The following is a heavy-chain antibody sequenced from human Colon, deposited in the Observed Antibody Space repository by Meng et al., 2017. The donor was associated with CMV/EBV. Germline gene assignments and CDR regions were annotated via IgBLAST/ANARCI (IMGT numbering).Heavy chain of an antibody. CDR1: GFIFGDYA. J-gene: IGHJ4*01. D-gene: IGHD3-3*01. Sequence: SGFIFGDYAMTLVRQAPGKGLEWVASTSGSGVHTYYADSVKGRFTISRDNSRNTVYLQMNSLRAEDTALYYCAKGTLYSDFWSGFRHWGHGTLVTVSS. CDR2: TSGSGVHT. CDR3: AKGTLYSDFWSGFRH. V-gene: IGHV3-23*01.